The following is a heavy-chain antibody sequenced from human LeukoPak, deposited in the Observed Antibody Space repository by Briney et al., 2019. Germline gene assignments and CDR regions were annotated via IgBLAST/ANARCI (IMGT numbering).Heavy chain of an antibody. CDR1: GITLSNYG. V-gene: IGHV3-23*01. D-gene: IGHD3-22*01. J-gene: IGHJ4*02. CDR3: AKRGVVTRVILVGFHKEAYYFDS. Sequence: GGSLRLSCAVSGITLSNYGMSWVRQAPGKGLEWVAGISDSGGRTNYADSVKGRFAISRDNPRNTLYLQMNSLRAEDTAVYFCAKRGVVTRVILVGFHKEAYYFDSWGQGALVTVSS. CDR2: ISDSGGRT.